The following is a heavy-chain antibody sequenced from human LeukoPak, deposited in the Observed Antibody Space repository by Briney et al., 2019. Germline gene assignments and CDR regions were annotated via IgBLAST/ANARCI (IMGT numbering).Heavy chain of an antibody. CDR3: ARDLCCSSTSCYQCYYYYGMDV. CDR1: GFTFSSYA. V-gene: IGHV3-30-3*01. CDR2: ISYDGSNK. Sequence: GGSLRLSCAASGFTFSSYAMHWVRQAPGKGLEWVAVISYDGSNKYYADSVKGRFTISRDNSKNTLYLQMNSLRAEDTAAYYCARDLCCSSTSCYQCYYYYGMDVWGQGTTVIVSS. J-gene: IGHJ6*02. D-gene: IGHD2-2*01.